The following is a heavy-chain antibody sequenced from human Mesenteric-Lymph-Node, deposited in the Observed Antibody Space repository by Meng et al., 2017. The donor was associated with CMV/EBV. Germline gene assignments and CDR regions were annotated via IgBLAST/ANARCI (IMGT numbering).Heavy chain of an antibody. CDR2: IIPVFGSA. Sequence: VSCKASGGTFNNYAITWVRQAPGQELEWMGGIIPVFGSANYAQKFQGRVTMTTDESANTVYMELSSLRSEDTAVYYCARDHHWGADYWGQGTLVTVSS. V-gene: IGHV1-69*05. J-gene: IGHJ4*02. CDR3: ARDHHWGADY. CDR1: GGTFNNYA. D-gene: IGHD3-16*01.